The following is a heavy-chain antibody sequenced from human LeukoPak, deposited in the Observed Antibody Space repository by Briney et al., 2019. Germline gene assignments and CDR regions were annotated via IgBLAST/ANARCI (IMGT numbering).Heavy chain of an antibody. CDR2: IWSDGSYE. V-gene: IGHV3-33*01. D-gene: IGHD2-15*01. J-gene: IGHJ4*02. CDR1: GFTFSSYG. CDR3: GGGPGY. Sequence: TGGSLRLSCLASGFTFSSYGMQWVRQAPGKGLEWVAVIWSDGSYENYADSVKGRFTISRDNSKNTLSLQMDSLRVEDTAVYYCGGGPGYWGQGTLVTVSS.